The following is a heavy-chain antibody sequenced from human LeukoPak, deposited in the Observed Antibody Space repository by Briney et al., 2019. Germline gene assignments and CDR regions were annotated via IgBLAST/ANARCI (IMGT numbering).Heavy chain of an antibody. CDR2: ISGSGGST. J-gene: IGHJ6*03. CDR1: GFTFSSYA. Sequence: PGGSLRLSCAASGFTFSSYAMSWVRQAPGKGLEWVSAISGSGGSTYYADSVKGRFTISRDNSKNTLYLQMNSLRAEDTAVYYCAKDASVWFGELLVYYYYYMDVWGKGTTVTVSS. CDR3: AKDASVWFGELLVYYYYYMDV. D-gene: IGHD3-10*01. V-gene: IGHV3-23*01.